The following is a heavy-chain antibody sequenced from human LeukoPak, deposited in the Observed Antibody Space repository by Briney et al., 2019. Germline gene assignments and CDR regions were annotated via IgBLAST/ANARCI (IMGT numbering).Heavy chain of an antibody. D-gene: IGHD6-13*01. Sequence: PSETLSLTCTVSGGSISSYYWSWIRQPPGKGLEWIGYIYYSGSTNYNPSLKSRVTISVDTSKSQFSLKLSSVTAADTAVYYCVRHAVSAGGLTTSWFDPWGQGTLVTVSS. V-gene: IGHV4-59*08. CDR1: GGSISSYY. CDR3: VRHAVSAGGLTTSWFDP. J-gene: IGHJ5*02. CDR2: IYYSGST.